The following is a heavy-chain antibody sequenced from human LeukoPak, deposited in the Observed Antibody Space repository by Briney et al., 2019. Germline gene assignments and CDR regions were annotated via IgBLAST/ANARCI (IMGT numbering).Heavy chain of an antibody. Sequence: GGSLRLSCAASGFTFSTYGMHWVRQARGKGLEWVAVIWNDGSNKYYADSVKGRFTISRDNSKNTLYLQMNSLRPEDTAVYYCAKDGQLGGSSWFTLYFDYWGQGTLVTVSS. J-gene: IGHJ4*02. CDR1: GFTFSTYG. V-gene: IGHV3-30*02. CDR3: AKDGQLGGSSWFTLYFDY. CDR2: IWNDGSNK. D-gene: IGHD6-13*01.